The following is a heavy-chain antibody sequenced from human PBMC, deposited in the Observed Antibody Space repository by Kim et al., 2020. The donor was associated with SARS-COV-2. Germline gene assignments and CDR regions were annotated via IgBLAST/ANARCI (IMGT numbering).Heavy chain of an antibody. CDR1: GFTFSSYS. V-gene: IGHV3-48*02. D-gene: IGHD2-8*02. Sequence: GGSLRLSCAASGFTFSSYSMNWVRQAPGKGLEWVSYISSSSSTIYYADSVKGRFTISRDNAKNSLYLQMNSLRDEDTAVYYCARDRYCTGGVCPGVDYDYWGQGTLVTVSS. CDR2: ISSSSSTI. J-gene: IGHJ4*02. CDR3: ARDRYCTGGVCPGVDYDY.